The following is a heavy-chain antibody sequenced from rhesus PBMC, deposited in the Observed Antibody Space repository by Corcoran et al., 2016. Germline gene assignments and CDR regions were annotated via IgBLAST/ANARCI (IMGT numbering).Heavy chain of an antibody. CDR3: ATGGAAGNRVAGDALDF. D-gene: IGHD6-31*01. Sequence: EVQLVQSGAEVKKPGASVKISCKASGYTFTDYYLHWVRQAPGNGLEWMGRVDPEDGKAIHAQNFQDNGTITADTSTDTAYMELSSLRSEDTAVYYCATGGAAGNRVAGDALDFWGQGLRVTVSS. J-gene: IGHJ3*01. CDR1: GYTFTDYY. V-gene: IGHV1-111*02. CDR2: VDPEDGKA.